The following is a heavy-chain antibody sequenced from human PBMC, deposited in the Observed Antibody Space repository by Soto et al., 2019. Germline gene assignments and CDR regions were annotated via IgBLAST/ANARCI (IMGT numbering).Heavy chain of an antibody. J-gene: IGHJ6*03. D-gene: IGHD3-16*01. CDR3: ARAISGEPWAIGGGYYYYYYYMDV. Sequence: KASETLSLTCTVSGGSISSYYWSWIRQPPGKGLEWIGYIYYSGSTNYNPSLKSRVTISVDTSKNQFSLKLSSVTAADTAVYYCARAISGEPWAIGGGYYYYYYYMDVWGKGTTVTVSS. CDR1: GGSISSYY. V-gene: IGHV4-59*01. CDR2: IYYSGST.